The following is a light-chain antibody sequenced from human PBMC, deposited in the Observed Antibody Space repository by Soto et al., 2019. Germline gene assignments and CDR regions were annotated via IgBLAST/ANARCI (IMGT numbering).Light chain of an antibody. CDR1: SSNIGSGYD. V-gene: IGLV1-40*01. J-gene: IGLJ1*01. CDR2: GNS. Sequence: QSVLTQPPSVSGAPGQRVTISCTGSSSNIGSGYDVQWYQQLPGTAPKLLIYGNSNRPSGVPDRFSGSKSGTSASLALTGLQADDEADYYCQSYDGSLSAHYVFGTGTKVTVL. CDR3: QSYDGSLSAHYV.